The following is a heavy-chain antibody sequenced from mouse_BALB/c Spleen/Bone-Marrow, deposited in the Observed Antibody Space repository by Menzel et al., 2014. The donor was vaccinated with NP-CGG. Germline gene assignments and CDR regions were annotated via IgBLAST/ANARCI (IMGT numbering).Heavy chain of an antibody. CDR2: VDPSDGYT. J-gene: IGHJ3*01. CDR3: ARGGDNFARFAY. V-gene: IGHV1-69*02. Sequence: QVQLQQSGAELVTPGASVKQSCKASGYTFTTYWMHWVKQRPGHGLEWIGQVDPSDGYTNYSQMFKGKATLTVDKSSSTAYMQLSSLSSEDSAVYYCARGGDNFARFAYWGQGTLVTVSA. CDR1: GYTFTTYW. D-gene: IGHD1-3*01.